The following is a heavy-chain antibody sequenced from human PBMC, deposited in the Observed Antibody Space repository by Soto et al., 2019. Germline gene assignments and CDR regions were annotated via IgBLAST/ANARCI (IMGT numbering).Heavy chain of an antibody. CDR1: CDSVSNDNYY. D-gene: IGHD6-25*01. V-gene: IGHV4-61*01. J-gene: IGHJ6*02. Sequence: SATLSLTCAVSCDSVSNDNYYWSWIRQPPGKGLDWIGYIYYSGTTNYNSYLKSRLSLSVDMSKNQFSLELASVTAADTAVYFCARSQRDKSYYYYYGMDVWGQGTTVTISS. CDR2: IYYSGTT. CDR3: ARSQRDKSYYYYYGMDV.